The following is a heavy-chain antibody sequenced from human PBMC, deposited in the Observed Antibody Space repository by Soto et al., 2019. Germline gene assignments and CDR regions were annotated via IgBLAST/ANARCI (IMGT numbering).Heavy chain of an antibody. CDR2: IYYNGST. D-gene: IGHD7-27*01. Sequence: QVQLQESGPGLVEPSETLSLTCTVSVGSLSSYYWSWFRQPPGRALDWIGYIYYNGSTICNHSLKSRIAISLHTSNRQISRQLSSVTAADTAVYYCAGHWGGYWYFDIWGRGPQVGVS. CDR3: AGHWGGYWYFDI. CDR1: VGSLSSYY. V-gene: IGHV4-59*01. J-gene: IGHJ2*01.